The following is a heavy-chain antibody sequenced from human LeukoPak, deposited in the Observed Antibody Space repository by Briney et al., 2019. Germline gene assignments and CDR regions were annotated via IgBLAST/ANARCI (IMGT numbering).Heavy chain of an antibody. CDR3: ARQAEYIYEPGWFDP. Sequence: SETLSLTCTVSRGSISRNNDYWPWIRQPPGKGLEWIGSLKYSGCTQYNRSRKGRVTISVETSKKQFALKVGSVTAADTAVYYCARQAEYIYEPGWFDPWGQGTLVTVSS. V-gene: IGHV4-39*01. D-gene: IGHD5-18*01. J-gene: IGHJ5*02. CDR1: RGSISRNNDY. CDR2: LKYSGCT.